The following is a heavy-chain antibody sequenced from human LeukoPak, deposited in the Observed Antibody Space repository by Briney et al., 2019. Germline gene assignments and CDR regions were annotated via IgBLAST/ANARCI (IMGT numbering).Heavy chain of an antibody. CDR1: GGSISSYY. CDR2: IYYSGST. Sequence: SETLSLTCTVSGGSISSYYWSWIRQPPGKGLEWIGYIYYSGSTNYNPSLKSRVTISVDTSKNQFSLKLSSVTAADTAVYYCARLRVVYYYYYYMDVWGKGTTVTISS. V-gene: IGHV4-59*01. CDR3: ARLRVVYYYYYYMDV. J-gene: IGHJ6*03.